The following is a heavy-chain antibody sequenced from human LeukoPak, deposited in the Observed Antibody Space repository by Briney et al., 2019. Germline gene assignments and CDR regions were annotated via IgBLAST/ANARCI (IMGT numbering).Heavy chain of an antibody. CDR3: AKHGQWLVKPFDY. V-gene: IGHV3-23*01. Sequence: PGGSLRLSCTASGFTFGDYAMSWVRQAPGKGLEWVSSISGSGGSTYYADSVKGQFTISRENSKNTVFLQMNSLRAEDTAVYYCAKHGQWLVKPFDYWGQGTLVTVSS. J-gene: IGHJ4*02. D-gene: IGHD6-19*01. CDR1: GFTFGDYA. CDR2: ISGSGGST.